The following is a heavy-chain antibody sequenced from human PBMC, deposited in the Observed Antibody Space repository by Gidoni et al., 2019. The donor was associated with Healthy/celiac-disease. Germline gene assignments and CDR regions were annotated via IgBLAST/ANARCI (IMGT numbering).Heavy chain of an antibody. CDR3: ARGLRSSGNSSGIGYWFDP. J-gene: IGHJ5*02. V-gene: IGHV4-34*01. D-gene: IGHD6-25*01. CDR2: INHSGST. Sequence: QVQLQQWGAGLFKPSETLSRTCAVSGGSFSGYYWSWILQPPGKGLEWIGEINHSGSTNYNPSLKDRVTISGDTSKNQFSLKLSSVTAADTAGYYCARGLRSSGNSSGIGYWFDPWGQGTLVTVSS. CDR1: GGSFSGYY.